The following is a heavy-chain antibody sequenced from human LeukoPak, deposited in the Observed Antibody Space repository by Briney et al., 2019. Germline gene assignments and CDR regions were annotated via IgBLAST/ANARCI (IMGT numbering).Heavy chain of an antibody. J-gene: IGHJ4*02. CDR3: ARVVVVVATPVKYFDY. CDR1: GGSFSGYY. V-gene: IGHV4-34*01. Sequence: PSETLSLTCAVYGGSFSGYYWSWIRQPPGKGLEWIGEINHSGSTNYNPSLKSRVTISVDTSKNQFSLKLSSVTAADTAVYYCARVVVVVATPVKYFDYWGQGTLVTVSS. CDR2: INHSGST. D-gene: IGHD2-15*01.